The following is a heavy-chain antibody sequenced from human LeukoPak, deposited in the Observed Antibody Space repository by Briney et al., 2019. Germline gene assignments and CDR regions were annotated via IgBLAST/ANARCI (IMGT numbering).Heavy chain of an antibody. D-gene: IGHD2-15*01. V-gene: IGHV5-51*01. J-gene: IGHJ4*02. Sequence: HGESLKISCKGSGYSFTSDWIGWVRQMPGKGLEWMGIIYPGESETRYSPSFQGQVTISADKFISTAYLQWGSLQASDTAMYYCARRSGGYSSDYWGQGTLVTVSS. CDR2: IYPGESET. CDR1: GYSFTSDW. CDR3: ARRSGGYSSDY.